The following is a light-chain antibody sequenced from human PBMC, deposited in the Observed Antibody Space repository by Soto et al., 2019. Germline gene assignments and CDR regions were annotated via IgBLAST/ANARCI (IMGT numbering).Light chain of an antibody. CDR1: SSNIGNNI. Sequence: QSVLTQPPSASGTPGQRVTISCSGSSSNIGNNIVHWYQQLPGTAPKLLIYSNNQRPSGVPDRFSGSKSGTSASLAISGLQSEDEADFYCATWDDSLNAVVFGGGTKLTVL. CDR2: SNN. V-gene: IGLV1-44*01. CDR3: ATWDDSLNAVV. J-gene: IGLJ2*01.